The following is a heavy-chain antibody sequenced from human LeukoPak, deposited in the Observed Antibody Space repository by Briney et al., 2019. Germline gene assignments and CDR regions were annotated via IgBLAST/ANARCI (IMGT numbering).Heavy chain of an antibody. Sequence: SGGSLRLSCAASGFTFSSYAMSWVRQAPGKGLEWVSAISGSGGSTYYADSVKGRFTISRDNSKNTLYLQMNSLRAEDTAVYYCSKGARKSTPGIAVAVASYWGQGTLVTVSS. CDR1: GFTFSSYA. CDR3: SKGARKSTPGIAVAVASY. CDR2: ISGSGGST. V-gene: IGHV3-23*01. J-gene: IGHJ4*02. D-gene: IGHD6-19*01.